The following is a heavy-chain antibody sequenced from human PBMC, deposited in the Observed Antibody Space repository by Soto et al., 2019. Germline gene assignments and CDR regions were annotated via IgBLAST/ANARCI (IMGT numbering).Heavy chain of an antibody. CDR2: INSRSSII. J-gene: IGHJ4*02. V-gene: IGHV3-48*03. Sequence: EVQLVESGGGLVQPGGSLRLSCAASGFNFGLYEMNWVRQAPGKGLEWLSYINSRSSIIHYADSVKGRFTISRDNAKNSLYLQMNSLRAEETAVYYCAREGFSYGEYWGQGTLVTVSS. CDR3: AREGFSYGEY. D-gene: IGHD5-18*01. CDR1: GFNFGLYE.